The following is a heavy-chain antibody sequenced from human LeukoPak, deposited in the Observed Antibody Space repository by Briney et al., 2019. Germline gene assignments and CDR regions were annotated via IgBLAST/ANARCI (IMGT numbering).Heavy chain of an antibody. Sequence: GGSLRLSCAASGFTFSSYGMHWVRQAPGKGPEWVAFIRYDGSNKYHADSVKGRFTISRDNSKNTLYLQMNSLRAEDTAVYYCAKVYPLGFHFDYWGQGTLVTVSS. CDR3: AKVYPLGFHFDY. CDR1: GFTFSSYG. J-gene: IGHJ4*02. CDR2: IRYDGSNK. D-gene: IGHD7-27*01. V-gene: IGHV3-30*02.